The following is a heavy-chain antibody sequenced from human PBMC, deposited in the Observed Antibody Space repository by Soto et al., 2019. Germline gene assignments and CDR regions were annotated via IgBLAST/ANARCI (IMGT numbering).Heavy chain of an antibody. V-gene: IGHV2-26*01. D-gene: IGHD1-26*01. J-gene: IGHJ4*02. CDR2: IFSNDEK. CDR1: GFSLSNARMG. Sequence: QVTLKESGPVLVKPAETLTLTCTVSGFSLSNARMGVSWIRQPPGKALEWLSHIFSNDEKSYSTSLKSRLTISKDPSKRQVVLTMTNMDPVDTATYYCARHGRGVGARPLDYWGQGTLVTVSS. CDR3: ARHGRGVGARPLDY.